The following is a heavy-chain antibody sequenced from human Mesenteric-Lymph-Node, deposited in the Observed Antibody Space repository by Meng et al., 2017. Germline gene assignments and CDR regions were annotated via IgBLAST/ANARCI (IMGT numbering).Heavy chain of an antibody. D-gene: IGHD2-2*01. CDR3: ARDPATRYCSSTSCYDGRGSFDY. CDR1: GFTFSSYW. J-gene: IGHJ4*02. CDR2: IKQDGSEK. V-gene: IGHV3-7*01. Sequence: GESLKISCAASGFTFSSYWMSWVRQAPGKGLEWVANIKQDGSEKYYVDSVKGRFTISRDNAKNSLYLQMNSLRAEDTAVYYCARDPATRYCSSTSCYDGRGSFDYWGQGKLVNGAS.